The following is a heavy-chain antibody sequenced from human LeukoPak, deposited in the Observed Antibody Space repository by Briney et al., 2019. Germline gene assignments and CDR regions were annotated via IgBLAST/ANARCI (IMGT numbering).Heavy chain of an antibody. D-gene: IGHD6-19*01. Sequence: PGGSLRLSCAASGFTSSFYEMNWVRQAAGKRLEWVAYISESGATIYYADSVKGRFTISRDNAKSSVYLQMNSLRVEDTAVYYCALLAVASDFDYWGQGALVTVSS. CDR2: ISESGATI. J-gene: IGHJ4*02. CDR3: ALLAVASDFDY. V-gene: IGHV3-48*03. CDR1: GFTSSFYE.